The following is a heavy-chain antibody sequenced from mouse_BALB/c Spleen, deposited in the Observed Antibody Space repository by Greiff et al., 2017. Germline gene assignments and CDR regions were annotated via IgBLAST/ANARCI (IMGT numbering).Heavy chain of an antibody. CDR3: ARDRGNPYYYAMDY. J-gene: IGHJ4*01. CDR2: IWAGGST. Sequence: VKLMESGPGLVAPSQSLSITCTVSGFSLTSYGVHWVRQPPGKGLEWLGVIWAGGSTNYNSALMSRLSISKDNSKSQVFLKMNSLQTDDTAMYYCARDRGNPYYYAMDYWGQGTSVTVSS. V-gene: IGHV2-9*02. CDR1: GFSLTSYG. D-gene: IGHD2-1*01.